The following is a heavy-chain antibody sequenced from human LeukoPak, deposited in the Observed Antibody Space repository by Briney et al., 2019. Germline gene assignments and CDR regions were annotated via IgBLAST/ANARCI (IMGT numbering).Heavy chain of an antibody. CDR3: ARVRIGGYCGGDCYSPDY. V-gene: IGHV3-33*01. Sequence: PGRSLRLSCAASGFTFSSYGMHWVRQAPGKGLEWVALIWYDGSNKYYADSVKGRFTISRDNSKNTLYLQMNSLRAEDTAMYYCARVRIGGYCGGDCYSPDYWGQGTLVTVSS. CDR1: GFTFSSYG. CDR2: IWYDGSNK. D-gene: IGHD2-21*02. J-gene: IGHJ4*02.